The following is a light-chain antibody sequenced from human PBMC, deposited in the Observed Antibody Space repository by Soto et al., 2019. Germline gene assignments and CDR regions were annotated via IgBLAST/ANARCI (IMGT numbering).Light chain of an antibody. Sequence: EIVMTQSPATLSVSPGERATLSCRAGQSVSSNLAWYQQKPGQAPRLLIYGASTRATGTPARFSGSGSGTDFTLTISSLQSEDFAVYYCQQYNNWPRTFGQGTKVEIK. CDR3: QQYNNWPRT. J-gene: IGKJ1*01. CDR1: QSVSSN. CDR2: GAS. V-gene: IGKV3-15*01.